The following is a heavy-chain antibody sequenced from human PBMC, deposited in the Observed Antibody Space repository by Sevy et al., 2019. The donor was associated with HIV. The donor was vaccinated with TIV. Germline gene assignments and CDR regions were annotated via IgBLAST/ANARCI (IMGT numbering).Heavy chain of an antibody. CDR2: ISWNSGSI. CDR3: AKSTVGATTGGGAFDI. J-gene: IGHJ3*02. D-gene: IGHD1-26*01. CDR1: GFTFDDYA. Sequence: GGSLRLSCAASGFTFDDYAMHWVRQAPGKGLEWGSGISWNSGSIGYADSVKGRFTISRDNAKNSLYLQMNSLRAEDTALYYCAKSTVGATTGGGAFDIWGQGTMVTVSS. V-gene: IGHV3-9*01.